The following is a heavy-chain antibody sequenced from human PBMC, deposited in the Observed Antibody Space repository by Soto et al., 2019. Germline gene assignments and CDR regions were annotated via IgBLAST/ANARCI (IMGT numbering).Heavy chain of an antibody. V-gene: IGHV4-31*03. CDR2: IYYNGGT. CDR3: AGTHGRIGWFDT. CDR1: GDSISSGGYY. D-gene: IGHD4-17*01. J-gene: IGHJ5*02. Sequence: QVQLQESGPGLVKPSQTLSLTCTVSGDSISSGGYYWSWIRQHPGKGLEWIGYIYYNGGTYYNPSLMNRVTISLDTSKNQSSLKVSSVTAADTAVYYCAGTHGRIGWFDTWGQGALVTVSS.